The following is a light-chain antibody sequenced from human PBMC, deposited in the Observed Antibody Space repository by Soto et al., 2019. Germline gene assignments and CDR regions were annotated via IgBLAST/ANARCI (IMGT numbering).Light chain of an antibody. CDR1: SSDVGGYNY. J-gene: IGLJ1*01. CDR3: CSYAGSFYV. CDR2: DVS. Sequence: QSALTQPRSVSGSPGQSVTISCTGTSSDVGGYNYVSWYQQHPGKAPKLMIYDVSKRPSGVPDRFSGSKSGNTASLTISLLQAEDEADYCCCSYAGSFYVFGTGTKLTVL. V-gene: IGLV2-11*01.